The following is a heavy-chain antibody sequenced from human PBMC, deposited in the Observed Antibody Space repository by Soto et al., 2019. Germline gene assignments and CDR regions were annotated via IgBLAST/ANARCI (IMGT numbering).Heavy chain of an antibody. J-gene: IGHJ6*02. CDR2: ISGSGGST. CDR3: AEGGPLEYYYYGMDV. V-gene: IGHV3-23*01. CDR1: GFTFSSYA. Sequence: EVQLLESGGGLVQPGGSLRLSCAASGFTFSSYAMSWVRQAPGKGLEWVSAISGSGGSTYYADSVKGRFTISRDNSKNTLQLQMNSLRGDDKTVVYYAEGGPLEYYYYGMDVWGQGTTVTVSS. D-gene: IGHD3-16*01.